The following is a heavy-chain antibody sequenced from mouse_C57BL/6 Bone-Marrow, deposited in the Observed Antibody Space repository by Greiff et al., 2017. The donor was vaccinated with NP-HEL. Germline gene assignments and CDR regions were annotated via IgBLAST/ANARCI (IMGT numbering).Heavy chain of an antibody. D-gene: IGHD1-1*01. J-gene: IGHJ2*01. CDR3: ARAYYYGSSSNWEDFDY. CDR2: ISGGGGNT. V-gene: IGHV5-9*01. Sequence: EVQGVESGGGLVKPGGSLKLSCAASGFTFSSYTMSWVRQTPEKRLEWVATISGGGGNTYYPDSVKGRFTISRDNAKNTLYLQMSSLRSEDTALYYCARAYYYGSSSNWEDFDYWGQGTTLTVSS. CDR1: GFTFSSYT.